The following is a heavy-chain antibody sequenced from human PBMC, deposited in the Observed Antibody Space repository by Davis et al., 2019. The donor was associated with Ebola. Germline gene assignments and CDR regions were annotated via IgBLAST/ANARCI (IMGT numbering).Heavy chain of an antibody. CDR1: GFTFSDYY. CDR2: ISSSGSTI. Sequence: GESLKISCAASGFTFSDYYMSWIRQAPGKGLEWVSYISSSGSTIYYADSVKGRFTISRDNAKNSLYLQMNSLRAEDTAVYYCAAERWAYYGMDVWGQGTTVTVSS. CDR3: AAERWAYYGMDV. D-gene: IGHD1-26*01. V-gene: IGHV3-11*01. J-gene: IGHJ6*02.